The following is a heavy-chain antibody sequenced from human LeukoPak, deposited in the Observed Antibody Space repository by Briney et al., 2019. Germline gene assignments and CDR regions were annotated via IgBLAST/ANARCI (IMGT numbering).Heavy chain of an antibody. Sequence: SETLSLTCAVYGGSFSGYYWSWIRQPPGKGLEWIGEINHSGSTNYNPSFKSRVTISVDTSKNQFSLKLSSVTAADTAVYYCAREGSSGYSSSWYPEYYYYYYMDVWGKGTTVTVSS. V-gene: IGHV4-34*01. J-gene: IGHJ6*03. D-gene: IGHD6-13*01. CDR2: INHSGST. CDR3: AREGSSGYSSSWYPEYYYYYYMDV. CDR1: GGSFSGYY.